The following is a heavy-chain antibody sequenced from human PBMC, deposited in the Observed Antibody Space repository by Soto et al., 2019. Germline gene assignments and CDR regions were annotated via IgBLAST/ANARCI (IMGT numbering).Heavy chain of an antibody. V-gene: IGHV4-34*01. CDR1: GGSFSGYY. CDR3: ARGQRGTYYYDSSGQNNYFDY. J-gene: IGHJ4*02. CDR2: INHSGST. D-gene: IGHD3-22*01. Sequence: SETLSLTCAVYGGSFSGYYWSWIRQPPGKGLEWIGEINHSGSTNYNPSLKSRVTISVDTSKNQFSLKLSSVTAADTAVYYCARGQRGTYYYDSSGQNNYFDYWGQGTLVTVSS.